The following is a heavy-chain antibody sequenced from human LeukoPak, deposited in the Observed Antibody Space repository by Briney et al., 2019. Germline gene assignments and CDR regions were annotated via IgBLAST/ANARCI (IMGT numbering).Heavy chain of an antibody. CDR1: GFTFNNYW. CDR2: INSDGSSX. CDR3: ARASTVAGTGSDY. V-gene: IGHV3-74*01. D-gene: IGHD6-19*01. Sequence: GGSLRLSCAASGFTFNNYWMHWVRQAPGKGLVWVSRINSDGSSXXYADSVKGRFTISRDNAKSTLYLQMNSLRAEDTAVYCCARASTVAGTGSDYWGQGTLVTVSS. J-gene: IGHJ4*02.